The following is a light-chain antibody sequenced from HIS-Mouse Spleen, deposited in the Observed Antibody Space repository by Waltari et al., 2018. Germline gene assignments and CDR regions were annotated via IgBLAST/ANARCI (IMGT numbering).Light chain of an antibody. CDR2: EVS. Sequence: QSALTQPPSASGSPGQSVTIPCTGTSSSGGGYNYVSWYQQHPGKAPKLMIYEVSKRPSGVPDRFSGSKSGNTASLTVSGLQAEDEADYYCSSYAGSNNFNVVFGGGTKLTVL. CDR1: SSSGGGYNY. V-gene: IGLV2-8*01. J-gene: IGLJ2*01. CDR3: SSYAGSNNFNVV.